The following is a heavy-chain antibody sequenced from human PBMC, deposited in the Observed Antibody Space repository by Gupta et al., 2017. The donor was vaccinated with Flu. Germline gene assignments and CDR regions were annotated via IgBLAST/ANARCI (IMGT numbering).Heavy chain of an antibody. D-gene: IGHD5-12*01. CDR3: ARAHSGYDSGYGMDV. Sequence: QVQLQESGPGLVKPSETLSLTCTVSGGSISSYYWSWIRQPPGKGLEWIGYIYYSGSTNYNPSLKSRVTISVDTSKNQFSLKLSSVTAADTAVYYCARAHSGYDSGYGMDVGGQGTTVTVSS. CDR1: GGSISSYY. J-gene: IGHJ6*02. V-gene: IGHV4-59*01. CDR2: IYYSGST.